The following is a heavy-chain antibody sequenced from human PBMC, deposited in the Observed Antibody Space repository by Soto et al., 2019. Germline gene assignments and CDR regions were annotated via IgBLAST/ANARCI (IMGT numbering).Heavy chain of an antibody. CDR2: INPNSGGT. D-gene: IGHD5-12*01. V-gene: IGHV1-2*04. CDR3: ARASGYDSHKVNWFDP. Sequence: ASVKVSCKASGYTFTGYYMHWVRQAPGQGLEWMGWINPNSGGTNYAQKFQGWVTMTRDTSISTAYMELSRLRSDDTAVYYCARASGYDSHKVNWFDPWGQGTLVTVSS. CDR1: GYTFTGYY. J-gene: IGHJ5*02.